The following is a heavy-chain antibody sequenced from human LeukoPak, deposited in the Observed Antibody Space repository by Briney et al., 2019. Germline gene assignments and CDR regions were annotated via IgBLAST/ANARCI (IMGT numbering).Heavy chain of an antibody. CDR2: ISGSGGST. V-gene: IGHV3-23*01. CDR1: GFTFNNYA. J-gene: IGHJ4*02. CDR3: ARGDEYGSGGDYFDD. D-gene: IGHD6-19*01. Sequence: GGSLRLSCAASGFTFNNYAMSWVRQAPGKGLEWVSGISGSGGSTYYADFVKGRFTISRDNSRTTLSLRMNSLRAEDTAVYYCARGDEYGSGGDYFDDWGQGTLVTVSS.